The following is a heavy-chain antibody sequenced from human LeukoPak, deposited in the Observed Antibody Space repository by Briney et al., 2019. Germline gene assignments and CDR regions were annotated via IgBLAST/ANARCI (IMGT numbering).Heavy chain of an antibody. V-gene: IGHV4-59*08. CDR2: IYYSGST. D-gene: IGHD6-19*01. Sequence: SETLSLTCTVSGGSISSYYWSWIRQPPGKGLEWIGYIYYSGSTNYNPSLKSRVTISVDTSKNQFSLKLSSVTAADTAVYYCARSQEPQWLDYYYGMDVWGQGTTVTVSS. CDR1: GGSISSYY. J-gene: IGHJ6*02. CDR3: ARSQEPQWLDYYYGMDV.